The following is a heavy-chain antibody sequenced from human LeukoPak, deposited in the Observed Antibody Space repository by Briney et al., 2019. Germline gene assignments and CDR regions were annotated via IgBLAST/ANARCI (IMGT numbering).Heavy chain of an antibody. Sequence: GESPKISCKASGYTFTTSWIGWVRQMPGKGLAWMGIIYPSDSDTRYSPSFQGQVTISADKSITTAFLQWSSVKASDTAMYYCALVFYSHYGLGFWGQGTLVTVSS. D-gene: IGHD4-11*01. CDR1: GYTFTTSW. V-gene: IGHV5-51*01. CDR3: ALVFYSHYGLGF. J-gene: IGHJ4*02. CDR2: IYPSDSDT.